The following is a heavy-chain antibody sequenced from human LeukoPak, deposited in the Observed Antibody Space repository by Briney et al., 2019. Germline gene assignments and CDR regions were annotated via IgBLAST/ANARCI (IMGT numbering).Heavy chain of an antibody. V-gene: IGHV4-61*01. CDR3: ARAPRYYYDSSGYWGHDAFDI. CDR1: GGSISSGRYH. J-gene: IGHJ3*02. D-gene: IGHD3-22*01. CDR2: IYYSGST. Sequence: SETLSLTCTVSGGSISSGRYHWSWIRQHPGKGLEWIGYIYYSGSTNYNPSLKSRVTISVDTSKNQFSLKLSSVTAADTAVYYCARAPRYYYDSSGYWGHDAFDIWGQGTMVTVSS.